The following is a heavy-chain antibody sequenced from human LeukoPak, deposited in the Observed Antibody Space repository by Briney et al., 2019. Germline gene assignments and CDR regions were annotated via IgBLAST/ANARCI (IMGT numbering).Heavy chain of an antibody. CDR3: ARDGTFDI. CDR2: INPDSGVT. CDR1: GYTFTDYY. D-gene: IGHD2-15*01. V-gene: IGHV1-2*02. J-gene: IGHJ3*02. Sequence: GASVKVSCKASGYTFTDYYMHWVRQAPGQGLEWMGWINPDSGVTNYPQKFQGRVTMTRDPSSSTAYMELIRLRSDDTAVYYCARDGTFDIWGHGTMVTVSS.